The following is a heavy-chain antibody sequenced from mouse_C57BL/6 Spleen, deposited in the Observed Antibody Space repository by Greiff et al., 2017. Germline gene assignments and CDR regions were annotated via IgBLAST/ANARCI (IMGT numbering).Heavy chain of an antibody. CDR3: AKAEAYYFDY. V-gene: IGHV1-69*01. D-gene: IGHD6-1*01. CDR2: IDPSDSYT. J-gene: IGHJ2*01. CDR1: GYTFTSYW. Sequence: VKLQQPGAELVMPGASVKLSCKASGYTFTSYWMHWVKQRPGQGLEWIGEIDPSDSYTNYNQKFKGKSTLTVDKSSSTAYMQLSSLTSEDSAVYYCAKAEAYYFDYWGQGTTLTVSS.